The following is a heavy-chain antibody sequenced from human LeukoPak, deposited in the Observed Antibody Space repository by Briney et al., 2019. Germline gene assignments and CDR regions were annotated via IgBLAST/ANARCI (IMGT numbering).Heavy chain of an antibody. CDR1: GFTFRSYA. CDR2: ITSGGTT. J-gene: IGHJ4*02. Sequence: QPGGSLRLSCVASGFTFRSYAMTWVRQAPGKGLEWVSGITSGGTTYYADSVKGRFTVSRDNSKNTLSLQMNSLRAEDTAVYYCAQLCAGIAVGSCFDCWGQGTLVTVSS. D-gene: IGHD6-19*01. CDR3: AQLCAGIAVGSCFDC. V-gene: IGHV3-23*01.